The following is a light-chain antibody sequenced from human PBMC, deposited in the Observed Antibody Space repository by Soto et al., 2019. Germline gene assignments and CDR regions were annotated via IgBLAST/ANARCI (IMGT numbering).Light chain of an antibody. J-gene: IGLJ1*01. CDR1: SSNIGAGYD. V-gene: IGLV1-40*01. Sequence: QSVLTQPPSVSGAPGQRVTISCTGSSSNIGAGYDVHWYQQLPGTAPKLLIYGNNNRPSGVPDRFSGSRSGTSASLAITGLQAEDEADYYCQSYDSSLSSYVFGTGTKATVL. CDR2: GNN. CDR3: QSYDSSLSSYV.